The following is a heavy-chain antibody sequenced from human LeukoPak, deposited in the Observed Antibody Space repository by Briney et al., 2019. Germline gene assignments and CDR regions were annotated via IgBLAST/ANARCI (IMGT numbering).Heavy chain of an antibody. Sequence: SETLSLTCTVSGGSISSSSYHWGWIRQPPGKGLEWIGTIYYGGSTYYNPSLKSRVTISVDTSKKQFSLKLTSVTAADAAVYYCARLGDYYDSSGYFDAFDIWGQGTMVAVFS. CDR2: IYYGGST. CDR1: GGSISSSSYH. J-gene: IGHJ3*02. D-gene: IGHD3-22*01. V-gene: IGHV4-39*01. CDR3: ARLGDYYDSSGYFDAFDI.